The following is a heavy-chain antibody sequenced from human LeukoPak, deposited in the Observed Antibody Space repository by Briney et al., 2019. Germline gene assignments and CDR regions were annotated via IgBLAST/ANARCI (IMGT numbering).Heavy chain of an antibody. CDR3: ARDPQLGPFDY. CDR2: IYTSGRT. CDR1: GGSISSYY. J-gene: IGHJ4*02. V-gene: IGHV4-4*07. Sequence: PSETLSLTCTVSGGSISSYYWSWIRQPAGKGLEWIGRIYTSGRTNYNPSHKSRVTMSVDTSKKQFSLKLSSVTAADTAVYYCARDPQLGPFDYWGQGTLVTVSS. D-gene: IGHD6-6*01.